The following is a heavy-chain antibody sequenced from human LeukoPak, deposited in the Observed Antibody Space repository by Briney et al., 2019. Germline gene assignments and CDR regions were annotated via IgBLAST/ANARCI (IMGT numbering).Heavy chain of an antibody. CDR2: IYHSGST. D-gene: IGHD3-16*01. CDR3: ARRAWGYPGAGVFYFDY. CDR1: GYSISSGYY. Sequence: SETLSLTCAVSGYSISSGYYWGWIRQPPGKGLEWIGSIYHSGSTYYNPYLKSRVTISVDTSKNQFSLKLSSVTAADTAVYYCARRAWGYPGAGVFYFDYWGQGTLVTVSS. J-gene: IGHJ4*02. V-gene: IGHV4-38-2*01.